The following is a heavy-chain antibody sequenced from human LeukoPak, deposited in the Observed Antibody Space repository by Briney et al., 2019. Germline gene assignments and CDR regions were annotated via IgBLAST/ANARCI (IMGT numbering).Heavy chain of an antibody. Sequence: GGSLRLSCAASGFTFRSYTMHWVRQAPGKGLEWVAVISNDGSNKYYAESVKGRSTISRDNTNNTLYLQMNSLRAEDTAVYYCANYAGRSGWSLPFDHWGQGILVIVSS. CDR1: GFTFRSYT. CDR3: ANYAGRSGWSLPFDH. V-gene: IGHV3-30*04. CDR2: ISNDGSNK. J-gene: IGHJ4*02. D-gene: IGHD6-19*01.